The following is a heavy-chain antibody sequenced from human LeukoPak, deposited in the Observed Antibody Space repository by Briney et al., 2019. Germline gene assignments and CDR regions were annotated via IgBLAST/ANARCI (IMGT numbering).Heavy chain of an antibody. CDR1: GXTFTNYC. D-gene: IGHD3-22*01. V-gene: IGHV5-51*01. CDR2: IYAGDSDT. J-gene: IGHJ4*02. Sequence: GASLKISFKGSGXTFTNYCIAWVRQMPGKGLEWMGIIYAGDSDTRYSPSFQGQVTISADRSISTAYLQWSSLKASDTAMYYCARRVDSGFSFDFWGQGTLVTVSS. CDR3: ARRVDSGFSFDF.